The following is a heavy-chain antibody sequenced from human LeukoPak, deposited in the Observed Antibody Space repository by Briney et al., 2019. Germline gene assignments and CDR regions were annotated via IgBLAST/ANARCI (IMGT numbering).Heavy chain of an antibody. D-gene: IGHD1-14*01. CDR1: GFTVSSNY. CDR3: ASLTYYIDS. V-gene: IGHV3-66*02. J-gene: IGHJ4*02. Sequence: GGSLRLSCAASGFTVSSNYMSWVRQAPGKGLEWVSVIYSGGSTYYTDSVKGRFAISRDNSKNTLYLQMNSLRVEDTAVYYCASLTYYIDSWGQGTLVTVSS. CDR2: IYSGGST.